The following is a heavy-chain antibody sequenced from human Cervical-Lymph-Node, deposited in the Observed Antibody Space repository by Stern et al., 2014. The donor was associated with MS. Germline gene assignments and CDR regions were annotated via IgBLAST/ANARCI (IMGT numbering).Heavy chain of an antibody. CDR3: ARHPPRRKWDDPNYGMDV. D-gene: IGHD1-1*01. Sequence: EVQLLESGAEVKKPGESLKISCKGSGYTFTNNWIAWVRQMPGKGLEWMGIIYPDDSDIRYSPSLQGQVTISAAKSISTAYLQWSGLKAADSAVYYCARHPPRRKWDDPNYGMDVWGQGTTVTVSS. J-gene: IGHJ6*02. CDR1: GYTFTNNW. CDR2: IYPDDSDI. V-gene: IGHV5-51*01.